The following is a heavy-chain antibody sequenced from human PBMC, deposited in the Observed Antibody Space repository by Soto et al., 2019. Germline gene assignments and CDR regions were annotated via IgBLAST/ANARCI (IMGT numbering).Heavy chain of an antibody. J-gene: IGHJ4*02. V-gene: IGHV4-34*01. D-gene: IGHD4-17*01. CDR3: ARGRDGGAAI. Sequence: QVQLQQWGAGLLKPSETLSLTCAVYGGSFSGYYWSWIRQPPGKGLEWIGDINPSGTTNYTPSLKSRVTMSGDTPKNQFSLKMTSVTAADTAVYYCARGRDGGAAIWGQGTLVTVSS. CDR1: GGSFSGYY. CDR2: INPSGTT.